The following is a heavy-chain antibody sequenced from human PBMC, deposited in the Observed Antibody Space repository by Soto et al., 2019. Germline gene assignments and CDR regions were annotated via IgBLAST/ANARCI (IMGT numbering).Heavy chain of an antibody. V-gene: IGHV3-30*18. D-gene: IGHD2-2*02. Sequence: PGGSLRLSCAASGFTFSSYGMHWVRQAPGKGLEWVAVISYDGSIKYFADSVKGRFTISRDNSKNTLYLQMNSLRVEDTAVYYCAKDRGSVLVPAAIYGMDVWGQGTTVTVSS. CDR1: GFTFSSYG. CDR3: AKDRGSVLVPAAIYGMDV. CDR2: ISYDGSIK. J-gene: IGHJ6*02.